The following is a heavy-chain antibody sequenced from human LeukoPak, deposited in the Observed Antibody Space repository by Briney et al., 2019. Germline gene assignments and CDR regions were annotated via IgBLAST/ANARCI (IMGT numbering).Heavy chain of an antibody. CDR3: AKDTVNSGSSY. V-gene: IGHV3-23*01. Sequence: GGSLRLSGAAPGFTFRSDGMSWVRQAPGKGLEWVSGINYGGVRTDYADSVKGRFTISRDNSKNTLYLQMNSLRAADTAVYYCAKDTVNSGSSYWGQGTLVTVSS. CDR1: GFTFRSDG. CDR2: INYGGVRT. D-gene: IGHD6-19*01. J-gene: IGHJ4*02.